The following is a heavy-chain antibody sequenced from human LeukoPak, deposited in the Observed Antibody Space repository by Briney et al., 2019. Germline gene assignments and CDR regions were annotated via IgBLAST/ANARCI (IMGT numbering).Heavy chain of an antibody. Sequence: GESLQISCKGSGYSFTSYWIGWVRQMPGKGLEWMGIIYPSDSDIRYSPSFQGQVTISADKSISTAYLQWSSLKASDTAMYYCASAYSGSYFQFDHWGQGSLVTVST. D-gene: IGHD1-26*01. CDR1: GYSFTSYW. CDR2: IYPSDSDI. J-gene: IGHJ4*02. CDR3: ASAYSGSYFQFDH. V-gene: IGHV5-51*01.